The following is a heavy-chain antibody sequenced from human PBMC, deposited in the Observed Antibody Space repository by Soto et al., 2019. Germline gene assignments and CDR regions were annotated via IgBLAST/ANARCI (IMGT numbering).Heavy chain of an antibody. CDR1: GGSVSSGSYY. J-gene: IGHJ4*02. V-gene: IGHV4-61*01. Sequence: QVQLQESGPGLVKPSETLSLTCTVSGGSVSSGSYYWSWIRQPPGKGLEWIGYIYYSGSTNYNPSLKRRVTISVDTSKNQFSLKLNSVTAADTAVYYCASYSSGWYDVSYWGQGTLVTVSS. D-gene: IGHD6-19*01. CDR3: ASYSSGWYDVSY. CDR2: IYYSGST.